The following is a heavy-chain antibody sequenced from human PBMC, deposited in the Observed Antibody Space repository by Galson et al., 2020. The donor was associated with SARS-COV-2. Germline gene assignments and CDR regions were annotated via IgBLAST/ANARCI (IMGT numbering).Heavy chain of an antibody. V-gene: IGHV4-38-2*02. D-gene: IGHD3-3*01. CDR3: ARGRSEAMFGVVIHSQDWFDP. CDR2: IYHSGST. CDR1: GYSISSGYY. J-gene: IGHJ5*02. Sequence: SETLSLTCTVSGYSISSGYYWGWIRQPPGKGLEWIGSIYHSGSTYYNTSLKSRVTISVDTSKNQFSLKLSSVTAADTAVYYCARGRSEAMFGVVIHSQDWFDPWGQGTLVTVPS.